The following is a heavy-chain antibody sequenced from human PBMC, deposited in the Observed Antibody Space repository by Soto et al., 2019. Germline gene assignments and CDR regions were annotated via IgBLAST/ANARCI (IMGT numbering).Heavy chain of an antibody. CDR2: FSDSGST. J-gene: IGHJ6*02. Sequence: SETLSLTCAVYGGSFSGNYWSWIRQPPGKGLEWIGEFSDSGSTNYNPSLKSRVTISEDMSKSQLSLKLSSATAADTAVYYCARGNFYYGMDVWGQGTTVTVSS. CDR1: GGSFSGNY. CDR3: ARGNFYYGMDV. V-gene: IGHV4-34*01.